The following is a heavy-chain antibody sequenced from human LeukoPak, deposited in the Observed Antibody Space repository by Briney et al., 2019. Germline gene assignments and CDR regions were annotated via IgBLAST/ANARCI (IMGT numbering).Heavy chain of an antibody. V-gene: IGHV3-30*01. CDR3: ARNSGSYSGDAFDI. J-gene: IGHJ3*02. CDR1: GFTFSSYA. CDR2: ISYDGSNK. Sequence: GGSLRLSCAASGFTFSSYAMHWVRQAPGKGLEWVAVISYDGSNKYYADSLKGRFTISRDNSKNTLYLQMNSLRAEDTAVYYCARNSGSYSGDAFDIWGQGTMVTVSS. D-gene: IGHD1-26*01.